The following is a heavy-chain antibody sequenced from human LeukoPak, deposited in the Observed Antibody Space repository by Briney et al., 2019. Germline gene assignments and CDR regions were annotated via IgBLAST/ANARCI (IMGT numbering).Heavy chain of an antibody. Sequence: ASVKVSCKASGYTFTSYGISWVRQAPGQGLEWMGWISAYNGNTNYAQKLQGRVTMTTDKSTSTAYMELRSLRSDDTAVYYCAREAYYDSSGTSGYYYGMDVWGQGTTVTVSS. D-gene: IGHD3-22*01. CDR2: ISAYNGNT. CDR3: AREAYYDSSGTSGYYYGMDV. V-gene: IGHV1-18*01. CDR1: GYTFTSYG. J-gene: IGHJ6*02.